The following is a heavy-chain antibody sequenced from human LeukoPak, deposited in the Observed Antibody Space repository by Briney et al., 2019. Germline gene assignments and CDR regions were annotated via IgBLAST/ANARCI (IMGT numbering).Heavy chain of an antibody. J-gene: IGHJ4*02. CDR2: ISAYNGNT. D-gene: IGHD3-10*01. Sequence: ASVKVSCKASGYKFTSFGINWVRQAPGQGLEWMGWISAYNGNTNFAQKFQGGVTVTTDTSTTTAHMELRSLTSDDTAVYYCARGIMIRGVIDFEIWGQGTPVIVSS. CDR1: GYKFTSFG. V-gene: IGHV1-18*01. CDR3: ARGIMIRGVIDFEI.